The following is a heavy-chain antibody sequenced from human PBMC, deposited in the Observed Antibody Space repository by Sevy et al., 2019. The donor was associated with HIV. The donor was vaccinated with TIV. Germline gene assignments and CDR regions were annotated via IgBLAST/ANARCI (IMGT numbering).Heavy chain of an antibody. Sequence: SETLSLTCTVSGVSISNYYWSWIWQPPGKGLEWIGYIYYSGSTTYNPSLKSRVTISLDTSKNQFSLNLSSMTAADTAVYYCARYCNGGICYSPRYFAYWGQGTLVTVSS. J-gene: IGHJ4*02. CDR2: IYYSGST. CDR3: ARYCNGGICYSPRYFAY. V-gene: IGHV4-59*13. CDR1: GVSISNYY. D-gene: IGHD2-15*01.